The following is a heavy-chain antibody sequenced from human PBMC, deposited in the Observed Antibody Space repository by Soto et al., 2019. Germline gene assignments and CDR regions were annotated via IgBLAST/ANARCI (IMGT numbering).Heavy chain of an antibody. CDR1: GFTFSSYA. CDR3: ARSAPLWFGEFPTIDY. Sequence: GGSLRLSCAASGFTFSSYAMHWVRQAPGKGLEYVSAISSNGGSTYYANSVKGRFTISRDNSKNTLYLQMGSLRAEDMAVYYCARSAPLWFGEFPTIDYWGQGTLVTVSS. CDR2: ISSNGGST. J-gene: IGHJ4*02. D-gene: IGHD3-10*01. V-gene: IGHV3-64*01.